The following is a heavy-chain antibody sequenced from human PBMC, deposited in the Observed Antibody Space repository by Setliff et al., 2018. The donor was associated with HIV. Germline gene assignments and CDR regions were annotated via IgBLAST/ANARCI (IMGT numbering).Heavy chain of an antibody. CDR1: RYTFTAYY. V-gene: IGHV1-2*02. D-gene: IGHD5-12*01. J-gene: IGHJ6*04. CDR3: AKDGGYTTSSMLADV. Sequence: ASVKVSCKASRYTFTAYYMHWVRQAPGQGPEWLGWINSGSGHTNYGQKFQGRLTLTTDTSISTAFMELTGLRSDDTAIYYCAKDGGYTTSSMLADVWGKGTKVTVSS. CDR2: INSGSGHT.